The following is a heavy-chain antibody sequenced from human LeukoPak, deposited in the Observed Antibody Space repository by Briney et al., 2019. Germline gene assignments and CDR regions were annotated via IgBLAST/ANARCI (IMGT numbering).Heavy chain of an antibody. J-gene: IGHJ4*02. D-gene: IGHD3-22*01. Sequence: GGSLRLSCAASGFTFSTYEMNWVRQAPGKGLEWVSYISSSGSTIYYAESVKGRFTISRDNAKNSLYLQMNSLRAEDTAVYYCAGGHSSGYYPIDYWGQGTPVTVSS. V-gene: IGHV3-48*03. CDR1: GFTFSTYE. CDR3: AGGHSSGYYPIDY. CDR2: ISSSGSTI.